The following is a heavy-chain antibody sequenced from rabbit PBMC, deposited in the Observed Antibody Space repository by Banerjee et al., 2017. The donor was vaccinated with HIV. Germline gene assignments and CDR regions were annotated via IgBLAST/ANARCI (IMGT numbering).Heavy chain of an antibody. V-gene: IGHV1S45*01. D-gene: IGHD2-1*01. Sequence: QEQLEESGGGLVQPEGSLTLTCTASGFTLSSYWLCWVRQAPGKGLEWIGCIYTGSGSTYYASWAKGRFTISKTSSTTVTLQMTSLTAADMATYFCARNIDDMNLWGPGTLVTVS. CDR3: ARNIDDMNL. CDR1: GFTLSSYW. CDR2: IYTGSGST. J-gene: IGHJ4*01.